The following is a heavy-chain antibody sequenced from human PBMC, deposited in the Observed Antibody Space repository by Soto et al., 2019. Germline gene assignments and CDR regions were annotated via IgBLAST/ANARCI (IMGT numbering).Heavy chain of an antibody. V-gene: IGHV3-21*01. D-gene: IGHD2-21*02. Sequence: EVQLVESGGGLVKPGVSLRLSCAASGFTFSSYSMNWVRQAPGKGLEWVSSISSSSSYIYYADSVKGRFTISRDNAKNSLYLQMNSLRAEDTAVYYCAREIVVVTAIQNWFDPWGQGTLVTVSS. J-gene: IGHJ5*02. CDR2: ISSSSSYI. CDR3: AREIVVVTAIQNWFDP. CDR1: GFTFSSYS.